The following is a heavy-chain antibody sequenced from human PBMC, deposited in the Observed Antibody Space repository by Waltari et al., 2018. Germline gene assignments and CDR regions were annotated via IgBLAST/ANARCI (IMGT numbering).Heavy chain of an antibody. V-gene: IGHV3-53*01. CDR1: GFNVGQTY. D-gene: IGHD3-16*01. CDR3: ARVLEGADEYFDL. J-gene: IGHJ2*01. Sequence: EVRLVESGGDLTRPGASLRLACAASGFNVGQTYLSCIRQAPGKGLEWLSITSSGALNSGGTTFYADSVRGRFTTSRDNDRNILYLQMKSLRVDDTAIYYCARVLEGADEYFDLWGRGTLVTVSS. CDR2: TSSGALNSGGTT.